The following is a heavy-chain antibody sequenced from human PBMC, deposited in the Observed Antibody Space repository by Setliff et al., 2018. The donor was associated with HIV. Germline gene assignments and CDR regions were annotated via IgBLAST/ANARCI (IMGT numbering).Heavy chain of an antibody. V-gene: IGHV4-38-2*01. CDR1: GYSISSGYY. CDR2: IYHSGST. D-gene: IGHD6-19*01. J-gene: IGHJ3*02. CDR3: ARRNSGWYDAFDI. Sequence: SETLSLTCAVSGYSISSGYYWGWIRQPPGKGLEWIGSIYHSGSTYYNPSLKSRVTISVDTSKNQFSLKLSSVTAADTAVYHCARRNSGWYDAFDIWGQGTMVTVSS.